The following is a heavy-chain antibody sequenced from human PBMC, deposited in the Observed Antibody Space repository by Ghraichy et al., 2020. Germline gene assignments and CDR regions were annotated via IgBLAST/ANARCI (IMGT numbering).Heavy chain of an antibody. Sequence: GGSLRLSCAVSGFTLSSYWMSWVRQVPGKGLEWVASIKEDGSDKSYVDSLRGRFTISRDNAKNSLYLQMSSLRAEDTAVYYCARRLVVPGASGWGYGMDVWGQGTTVTVSS. CDR1: GFTLSSYW. J-gene: IGHJ6*02. CDR2: IKEDGSDK. V-gene: IGHV3-7*01. D-gene: IGHD2-2*01. CDR3: ARRLVVPGASGWGYGMDV.